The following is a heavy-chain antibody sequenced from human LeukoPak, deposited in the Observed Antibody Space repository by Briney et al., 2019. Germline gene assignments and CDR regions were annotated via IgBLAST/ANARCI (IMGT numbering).Heavy chain of an antibody. J-gene: IGHJ4*02. CDR3: ARAAWGYSGYDSDY. Sequence: ASVKVSCTASGYTFTSYGISGARQAPGQGLEWMGWISAYNGNTNYAQKLQGRVTMTTDTSTSTAYMELRSLRSDDTAVYYCARAAWGYSGYDSDYWGQGTLVTVSS. D-gene: IGHD5-12*01. CDR1: GYTFTSYG. CDR2: ISAYNGNT. V-gene: IGHV1-18*04.